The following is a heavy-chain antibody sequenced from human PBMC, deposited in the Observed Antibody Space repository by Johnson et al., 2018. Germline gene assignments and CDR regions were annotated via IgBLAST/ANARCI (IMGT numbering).Heavy chain of an antibody. D-gene: IGHD3-22*01. CDR3: ARVEGSGYLYYYYYGMDV. CDR1: GFTFSSYW. Sequence: VQLQESGGGLVQPGGSLRLSCAASGFTFSSYWMSWVRQAPGKGLEWVATIKQDGSEKYYVDSVKGRFTISRDNAKNSLYLQMNSLRAEDTAVYYCARVEGSGYLYYYYYGMDVWGQGTTVTVSS. CDR2: IKQDGSEK. V-gene: IGHV3-7*01. J-gene: IGHJ6*02.